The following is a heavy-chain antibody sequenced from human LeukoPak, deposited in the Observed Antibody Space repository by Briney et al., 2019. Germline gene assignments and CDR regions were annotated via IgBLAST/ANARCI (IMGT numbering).Heavy chain of an antibody. CDR1: GFTFSNFG. V-gene: IGHV3-30*02. J-gene: IGHJ4*02. CDR3: RDPFDY. CDR2: IRYDGSNK. Sequence: GGSLRLSCAASGFTFSNFGIHWVRQAPGKGLEWVAFIRYDGSNKYYAGSVKGRFTISRDNSKNTLYLQMNSLRAEDTAVYYCRDPFDYWGQGTLVTVSS.